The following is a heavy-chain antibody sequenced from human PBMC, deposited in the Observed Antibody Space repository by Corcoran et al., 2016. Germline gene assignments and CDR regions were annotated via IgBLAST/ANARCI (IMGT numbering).Heavy chain of an antibody. V-gene: IGHV3-7*01. Sequence: DVHLVESEGGLVQPGGSLRLSCAASGFAFDPYWMHWVRQAPGKGLEWVANIKGGENEEYYVDSVKGRFNISRDNGKNLVYLQMNSLRAEDTAVDYCGRSSWNDYWGQGTLVTVSS. CDR2: IKGGENEE. CDR3: GRSSWNDY. D-gene: IGHD6-13*01. J-gene: IGHJ4*02. CDR1: GFAFDPYW.